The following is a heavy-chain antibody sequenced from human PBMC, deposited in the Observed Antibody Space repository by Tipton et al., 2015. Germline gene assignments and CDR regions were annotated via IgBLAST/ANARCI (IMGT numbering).Heavy chain of an antibody. Sequence: TLSLTCTVSGGSIGRSQYYWGWIRQPPGKGLQWIGIIYYSGNTFYNPSLKSRVTISLDTSKNQFSLNLNSVTAADTAVYYCTKFNCGGDCYSYRGWFDPWGQGTLVTVSS. CDR1: GGSIGRSQYY. J-gene: IGHJ5*02. CDR2: IYYSGNT. V-gene: IGHV4-39*07. CDR3: TKFNCGGDCYSYRGWFDP. D-gene: IGHD2-21*02.